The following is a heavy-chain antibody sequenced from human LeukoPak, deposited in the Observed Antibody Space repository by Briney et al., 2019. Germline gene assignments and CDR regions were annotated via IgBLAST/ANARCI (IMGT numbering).Heavy chain of an antibody. D-gene: IGHD2-2*01. CDR1: GFTFSRYI. CDR3: ARVSVGEYQLLWLDY. CDR2: ISSSSSTI. J-gene: IGHJ4*02. Sequence: PGGSLRLSCAASGFTFSRYIMNWVRQAPGKGLEWVSHISSSSSTIYYADSVKGRFTISRDNAKNSLYLQMNSLRAEDTAVYYCARVSVGEYQLLWLDYWGQGTLVTVSS. V-gene: IGHV3-48*01.